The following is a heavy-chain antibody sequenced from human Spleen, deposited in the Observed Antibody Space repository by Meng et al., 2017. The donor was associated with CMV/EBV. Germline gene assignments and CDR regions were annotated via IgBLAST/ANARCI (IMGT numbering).Heavy chain of an antibody. D-gene: IGHD2-2*02. V-gene: IGHV3-23*01. J-gene: IGHJ6*02. CDR1: GFTFSNAW. CDR2: ISGSGGST. CDR3: ASPPYCSSTSCYRGPYYYGMDV. Sequence: GGSLRLSCAASGFTFSNAWMSWVRQAPGKGLEWVSAISGSGGSTYYADSVKGRFTISRDNSKNTLYLQMNSLRAEDTAVYYCASPPYCSSTSCYRGPYYYGMDVWGQGTTVTVSS.